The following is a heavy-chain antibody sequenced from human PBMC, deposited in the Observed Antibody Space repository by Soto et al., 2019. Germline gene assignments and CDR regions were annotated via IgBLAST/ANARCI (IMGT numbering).Heavy chain of an antibody. CDR2: INPKSGGT. CDR3: ARGHSTDCSNGVCSFFYNHEMDV. J-gene: IGHJ6*02. Sequence: QVQLVQSGAEVKKPGASVRVSCKASGYSFTDYHIHWVRQAPGQGLEWLGRINPKSGGTSTAQKFQGWVPMTRDRSISIVCMELTMLRSEDTAVYFCARGHSTDCSNGVCSFFYNHEMDVWGQGTTVTVSS. D-gene: IGHD2-8*01. V-gene: IGHV1-2*04. CDR1: GYSFTDYH.